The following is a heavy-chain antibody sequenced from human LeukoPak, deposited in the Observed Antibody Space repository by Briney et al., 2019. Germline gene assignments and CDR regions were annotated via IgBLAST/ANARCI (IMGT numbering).Heavy chain of an antibody. CDR2: IYYSGST. CDR1: GGSISNYY. J-gene: IGHJ3*02. D-gene: IGHD6-13*01. CDR3: ARDLKQQLVPGAFDI. V-gene: IGHV4-59*01. Sequence: SETLSLTCTVSGGSISNYYWSWIRQPPGKGLEWIGYIYYSGSTNYNPSLKSRVTISVDTSKNQFSLKLSSVTAADTALYYCARDLKQQLVPGAFDIWGQGTMVTVSS.